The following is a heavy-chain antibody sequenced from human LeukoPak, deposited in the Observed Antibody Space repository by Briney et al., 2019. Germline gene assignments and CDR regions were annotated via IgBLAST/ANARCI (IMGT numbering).Heavy chain of an antibody. CDR3: ARSDGYGLVGI. J-gene: IGHJ3*02. V-gene: IGHV4-39*07. CDR1: GGSISSSSYY. D-gene: IGHD3-10*01. Sequence: SETLSLTCTVSGGSISSSSYYWGWIRQSPGKGLEWIGSIYYSGNTYYNPSLKSRVTISEDTSKNQFSLTLSSVTAADTAVYYCARSDGYGLVGIWGQGTMVTVSS. CDR2: IYYSGNT.